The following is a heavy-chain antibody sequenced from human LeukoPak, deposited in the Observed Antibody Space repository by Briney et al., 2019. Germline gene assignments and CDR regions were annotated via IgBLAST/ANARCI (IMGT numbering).Heavy chain of an antibody. D-gene: IGHD3-22*01. CDR1: GFTFSSCA. Sequence: GGSLRLSCAASGFTFSSCAMSWVRQAPGKGLEWVSGISGSGDNTYYADSVKGRFTISRDNSKNTLYVQVNSLGTEDTAAYYCAKGSYYDSSGSFYFDYWGQGTLVTVSS. CDR3: AKGSYYDSSGSFYFDY. CDR2: ISGSGDNT. V-gene: IGHV3-23*01. J-gene: IGHJ4*02.